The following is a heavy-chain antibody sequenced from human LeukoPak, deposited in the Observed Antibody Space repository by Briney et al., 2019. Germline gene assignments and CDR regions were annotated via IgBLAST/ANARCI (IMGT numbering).Heavy chain of an antibody. CDR3: HGSLGGTYYFDY. J-gene: IGHJ4*02. D-gene: IGHD3-10*01. CDR1: GFIFRHYT. Sequence: GGSLRLSCAASGFIFRHYTMTWVRQAPGKGLEWVSHIRSNGDDIRYADFVEGRFTISRDDAKNSLFLQMNSLRAEDTAVYYCHGSLGGTYYFDYWGQGTLVTVSS. CDR2: IRSNGDDI. V-gene: IGHV3-21*05.